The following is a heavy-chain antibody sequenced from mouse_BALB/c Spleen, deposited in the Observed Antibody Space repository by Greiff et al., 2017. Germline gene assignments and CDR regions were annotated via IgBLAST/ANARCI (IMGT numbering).Heavy chain of an antibody. D-gene: IGHD4-1*01. J-gene: IGHJ4*01. CDR2: IYPGDGDT. Sequence: QVQLQQSGAELVRPGSSVKISCKASGYAFSSYWMNWVKQRPGQGLEWIGQIYPGDGDTNYNGKFKGKATLTADKSSSTAYMQLSSLTSEDSAVYFCARSGLRAMDYWGQGTSVTVSS. CDR3: ARSGLRAMDY. V-gene: IGHV1-80*01. CDR1: GYAFSSYW.